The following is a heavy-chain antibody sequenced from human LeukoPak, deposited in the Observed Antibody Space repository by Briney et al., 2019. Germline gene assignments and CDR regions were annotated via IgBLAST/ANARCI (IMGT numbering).Heavy chain of an antibody. V-gene: IGHV1-46*01. CDR3: ARDNRPWGPYYDSSGYYSVRDY. Sequence: GASVKVSCKASGYTFTSYYMHWVRQAPGQGLEWMGIINPSGGSTSYAQKFQGRVTMTRNTSISTAYMELSSLRSEDTAVYYCARDNRPWGPYYDSSGYYSVRDYWGQGTLVTVSS. J-gene: IGHJ4*02. D-gene: IGHD3-22*01. CDR1: GYTFTSYY. CDR2: INPSGGST.